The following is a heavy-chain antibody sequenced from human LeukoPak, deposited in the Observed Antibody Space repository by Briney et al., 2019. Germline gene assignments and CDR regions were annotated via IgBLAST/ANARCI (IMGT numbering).Heavy chain of an antibody. CDR3: ASALVVITTWYYFDY. D-gene: IGHD3-22*01. CDR1: GGTFSSYA. CDR2: IIPILGIA. J-gene: IGHJ4*02. Sequence: SVKVSCKASGGTFSSYAISWVRQAPGQGLEWMGRIIPILGIANYAHKFQGRVTITADKSTSTAYMELSSLRSEDTAVYYCASALVVITTWYYFDYWGQGTLVTVSS. V-gene: IGHV1-69*04.